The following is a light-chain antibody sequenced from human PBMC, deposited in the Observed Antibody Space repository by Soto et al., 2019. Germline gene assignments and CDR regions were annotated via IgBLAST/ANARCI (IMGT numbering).Light chain of an antibody. J-gene: IGKJ1*01. CDR2: AAS. CDR1: QNINNY. Sequence: EIHMTPSTSSLSASVGDRVTITCRASQNINNYLNWYQQKPGKAPKLLIYAASSLQSGVPSRFSGSGSGTDFTLTISRLQPEDFATYYCQQSFSTRWTFGQGTKVDIK. V-gene: IGKV1-39*01. CDR3: QQSFSTRWT.